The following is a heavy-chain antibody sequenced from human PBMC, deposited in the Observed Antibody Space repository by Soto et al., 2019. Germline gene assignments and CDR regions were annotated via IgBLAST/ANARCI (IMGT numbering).Heavy chain of an antibody. J-gene: IGHJ5*01. D-gene: IGHD6-13*01. CDR2: IYYVGST. V-gene: IGHV4-30-4*08. CDR1: GGSISSSSYY. CDR3: ARNTSRLGWFDS. Sequence: SETLSLTCTVSGGSISSSSYYWGWIRQPPGKGLEWIGNIYYVGSTSYNPSLKSRVTISVDTSKNHFSLKLNSVTAADTAVYYCARNTSRLGWFDSWGQGILVTVSS.